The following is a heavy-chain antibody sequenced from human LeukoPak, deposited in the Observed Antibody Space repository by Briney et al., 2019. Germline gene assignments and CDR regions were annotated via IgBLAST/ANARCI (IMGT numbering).Heavy chain of an antibody. V-gene: IGHV6-1*01. Sequence: SQTLSLTCAISGDSVSSNSATWDWIRQSPSRGLEWLGRTYYRSKWYNDYAVSVKSRITVNPDTSKNQFSLQLNSVTPEDTAVYYCARVAVSGTDWFDPWGQGTLVTVSS. D-gene: IGHD6-19*01. CDR1: GDSVSSNSAT. J-gene: IGHJ5*02. CDR3: ARVAVSGTDWFDP. CDR2: TYYRSKWYN.